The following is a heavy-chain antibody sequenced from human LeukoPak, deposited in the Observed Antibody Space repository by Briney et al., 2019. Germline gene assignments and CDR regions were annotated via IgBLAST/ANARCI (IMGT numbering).Heavy chain of an antibody. J-gene: IGHJ4*02. V-gene: IGHV3-30*18. CDR1: GFTFSNYD. Sequence: GGSLRLSCAASGFTFSNYDMHWVRQAPGKGLEWVAVISYDGSNKYYADSVKGRFTISRDNSKNTVYLQMNSLRAEDTAVYYCAKDREGTTFDNWGQGTLVTVSS. D-gene: IGHD1-7*01. CDR3: AKDREGTTFDN. CDR2: ISYDGSNK.